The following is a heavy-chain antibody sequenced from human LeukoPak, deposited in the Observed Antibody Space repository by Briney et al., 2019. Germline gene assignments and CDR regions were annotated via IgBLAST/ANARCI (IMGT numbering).Heavy chain of an antibody. CDR2: IYHSGST. CDR3: ARAETVAGTWVDY. V-gene: IGHV4-38-2*02. D-gene: IGHD6-19*01. CDR1: GGSISTYY. J-gene: IGHJ4*02. Sequence: SETLSLTCTVSGGSISTYYWSWIRQPPGKGLEWIGSIYHSGSTYYNPSLKSRVTISVDTSKNQFSLKLSSVTAADTAVYYCARAETVAGTWVDYWGQGTLVTVSS.